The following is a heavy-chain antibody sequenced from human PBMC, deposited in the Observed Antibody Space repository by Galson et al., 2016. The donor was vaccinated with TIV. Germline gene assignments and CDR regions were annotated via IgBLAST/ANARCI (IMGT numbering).Heavy chain of an antibody. J-gene: IGHJ6*02. CDR2: IDLSDSYT. D-gene: IGHD3-3*01. CDR1: GHRFTSKW. V-gene: IGHV5-10-1*01. CDR3: ATSRDIESLLEIYGMDA. Sequence: QSGAEVKKPGESLRISCKGSGHRFTSKWISWVRQMPGKGLERMGKIDLSDSYTNYSPSFQGHVTLSVDKSISTAYLQWSSLRASDTAMYYCATSRDIESLLEIYGMDAWGQGTTVTVSS.